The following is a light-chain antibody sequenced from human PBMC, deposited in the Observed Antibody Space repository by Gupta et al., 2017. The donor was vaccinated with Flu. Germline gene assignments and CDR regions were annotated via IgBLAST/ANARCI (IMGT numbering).Light chain of an antibody. CDR3: QQSYSLPWT. Sequence: DIQMTQSPPSLSASVGDRVTITCRASETITSYLNWYQHKPGKAPRLLIYAASNLESGVPSRFGGSGSGTXFTLTIXNLQPDDFASYYCQQSYSLPWTFGXGTKVEI. J-gene: IGKJ1*01. CDR1: ETITSY. CDR2: AAS. V-gene: IGKV1-39*01.